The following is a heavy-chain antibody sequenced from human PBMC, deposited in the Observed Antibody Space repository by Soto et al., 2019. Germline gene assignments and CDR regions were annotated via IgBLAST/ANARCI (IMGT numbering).Heavy chain of an antibody. J-gene: IGHJ4*02. D-gene: IGHD3-10*01. V-gene: IGHV3-23*01. CDR1: GFTFRTNP. CDR2: VSDSGAKA. Sequence: GGSLRLSCVASGFTFRTNPMSWVRQAPGKGLEWVSGVSDSGAKAYYADSVKGRFTVSRDNSKNTLYLEMKSLRAEDTAVYYCAKDFQFGGSGTGYFDNWGQGTLVTVSS. CDR3: AKDFQFGGSGTGYFDN.